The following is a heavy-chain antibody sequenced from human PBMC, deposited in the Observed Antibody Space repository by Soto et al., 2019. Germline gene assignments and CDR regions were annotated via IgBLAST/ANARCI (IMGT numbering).Heavy chain of an antibody. CDR3: ARDGQYRTDGFDI. J-gene: IGHJ3*02. V-gene: IGHV3-23*01. Sequence: EAQLLESGGGSVQPGGSLRHSCAASGFTFSSHGMSWIRQAPGKGLEWISGLSRGGGSTYYVDSVKGRFTISRDNAKNTLDLIMKSLRVEDTALYYCARDGQYRTDGFDIWGQGTMVTVSS. D-gene: IGHD5-12*01. CDR2: LSRGGGST. CDR1: GFTFSSHG.